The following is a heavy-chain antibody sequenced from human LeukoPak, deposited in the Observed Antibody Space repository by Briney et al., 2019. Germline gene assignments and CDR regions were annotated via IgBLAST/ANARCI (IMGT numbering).Heavy chain of an antibody. CDR1: GYSISSGYY. Sequence: KASETLSLTCAVSGYSISSGYYWGWIRQPPRKGLEWIGSIYHSGSTYYNPSLKSRVTISVDTSKNQFSLKLSSVTAADTAVYYCARPRRDYYYYYYMDVWGKGTTVTVSS. CDR3: ARPRRDYYYYYYMDV. V-gene: IGHV4-38-2*01. CDR2: IYHSGST. J-gene: IGHJ6*03.